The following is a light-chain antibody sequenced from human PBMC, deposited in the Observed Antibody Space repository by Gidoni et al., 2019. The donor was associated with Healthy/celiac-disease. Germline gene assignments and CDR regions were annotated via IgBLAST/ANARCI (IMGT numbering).Light chain of an antibody. J-gene: IGKJ5*01. CDR2: AAS. CDR1: QGISNY. V-gene: IGKV1-27*01. Sequence: DIPITQSPSSLSASVGDRVTITCRASQGISNYLAWYQQKPGKVPKLLIYAASTLQSGVPSRFSGSGSGTDFTLTISSLQPEDVATYYCQKSNSTPRTFGQGTRLEIK. CDR3: QKSNSTPRT.